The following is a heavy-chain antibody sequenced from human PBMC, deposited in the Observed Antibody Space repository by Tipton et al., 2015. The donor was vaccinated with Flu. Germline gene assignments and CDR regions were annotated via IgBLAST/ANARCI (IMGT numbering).Heavy chain of an antibody. V-gene: IGHV4-39*07. CDR1: GGSISSNSFY. D-gene: IGHD6-13*01. CDR3: ARGSSWYLHFQH. Sequence: TLSLTCTVSGGSISSNSFYWGWIRQPPGKGLEWIGSIFFTGTSHYNPSLQSRVAISVDTAKNQFSLKLSSMTAADTAVYYCARGSSWYLHFQHWGQGTLVTVSS. J-gene: IGHJ1*01. CDR2: IFFTGTS.